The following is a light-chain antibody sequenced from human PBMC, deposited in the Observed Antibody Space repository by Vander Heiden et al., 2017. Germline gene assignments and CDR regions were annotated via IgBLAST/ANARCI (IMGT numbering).Light chain of an antibody. CDR3: CSYAGSRTYV. CDR2: EVS. V-gene: IGLV2-23*02. Sequence: QSALTQPASVSGSPGQSITISCTGTSSDVGSYNLVSWYQQHPGKAPKLMMYEVSKRPSGVSNRFSGSKSGNTASLTISGLQAEDEADDYCCSYAGSRTYVFGTGTKVTVL. CDR1: SSDVGSYNL. J-gene: IGLJ1*01.